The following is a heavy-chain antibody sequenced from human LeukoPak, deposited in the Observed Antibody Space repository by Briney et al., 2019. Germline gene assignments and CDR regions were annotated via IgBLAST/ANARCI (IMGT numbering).Heavy chain of an antibody. Sequence: GGSLRVSCAASGFTFSNYAMTWVRQAPGRGLEWVSSISNSGDITNYADSVKGRFSISRDDSKNTLFLHMNSLRGEDTAVYYCAKDRDYYDSNGYYYDYWGQGTLVTVAS. CDR1: GFTFSNYA. D-gene: IGHD3-22*01. J-gene: IGHJ4*02. CDR3: AKDRDYYDSNGYYYDY. V-gene: IGHV3-23*01. CDR2: ISNSGDIT.